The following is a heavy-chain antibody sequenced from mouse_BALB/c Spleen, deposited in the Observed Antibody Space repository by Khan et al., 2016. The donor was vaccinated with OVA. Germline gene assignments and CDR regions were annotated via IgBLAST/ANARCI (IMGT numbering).Heavy chain of an antibody. CDR1: GFTLMSYY. V-gene: IGHV1S56*01. J-gene: IGHJ1*01. D-gene: IGHD1-1*01. CDR3: AISYYGTFWDIDF. CDR2: IYPGDGRT. Sequence: QVQLQQSGPELVKPGASVKMSCKASGFTLMSYYIHWVKQRPGQGLEWIGWIYPGDGRTKYNENFKGKTTLTADKSSSTAYMLLSSLTSEDSAIHFCAISYYGTFWDIDFWGAGTTVTVSS.